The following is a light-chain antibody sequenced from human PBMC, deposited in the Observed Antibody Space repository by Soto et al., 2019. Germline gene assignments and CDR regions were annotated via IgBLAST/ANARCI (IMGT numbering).Light chain of an antibody. CDR2: HAS. J-gene: IGKJ1*01. V-gene: IGKV1-5*01. CDR3: QQYNSYS. CDR1: QSISNH. Sequence: DIQITQSPSTVSASVGDRVIITCRASQSISNHLNWYQQKPGKAPKLLIYHASNLQSGVPSRFSGSGSGTEFTLTISSLQPDDFATYYCQQYNSYSFGQGTKVDIK.